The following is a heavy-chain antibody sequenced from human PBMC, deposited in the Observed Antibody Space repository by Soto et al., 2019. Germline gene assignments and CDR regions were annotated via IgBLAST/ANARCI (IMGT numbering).Heavy chain of an antibody. CDR1: GYTLTELS. J-gene: IGHJ5*02. Sequence: ASVKVSCKVSGYTLTELSMHWVRQAPGKGLEWMGGFDPEDGETIYAQKFQGRVTMTEDTSTDTAYMELSRLRSDDTAVYYCARGGLSGYSGYDYGIWLRFDPWGQGTLVTVSS. CDR2: FDPEDGET. D-gene: IGHD5-12*01. CDR3: ARGGLSGYSGYDYGIWLRFDP. V-gene: IGHV1-24*01.